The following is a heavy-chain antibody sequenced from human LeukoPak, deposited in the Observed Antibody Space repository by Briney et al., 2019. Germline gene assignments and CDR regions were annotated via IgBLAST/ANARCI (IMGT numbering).Heavy chain of an antibody. V-gene: IGHV1-2*06. CDR1: GYTFTGYY. J-gene: IGHJ4*02. CDR2: INPNSGGT. Sequence: GASVKVSCKASGYTFTGYYMHWVGQAPGQGGEWVGRINPNSGGTNYAQKFQGRFTITRDTSISTAYMELSRLRSDDTAVYYCARELSYYDSSGYSVDSDYWGQGTLVTVSS. CDR3: ARELSYYDSSGYSVDSDY. D-gene: IGHD3-22*01.